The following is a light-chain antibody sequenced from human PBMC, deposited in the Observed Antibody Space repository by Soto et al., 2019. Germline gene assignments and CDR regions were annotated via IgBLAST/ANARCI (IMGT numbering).Light chain of an antibody. Sequence: DIQMTQSPSSLSASVGDRVTITCRASQPINTYLNWYQQKPGKAPKLVIHAASSVQSGVPSRFSGSGSGTDFTITISSLQPEDFATYYCQQSYRAPLTFGPGTKVDIK. J-gene: IGKJ3*01. CDR3: QQSYRAPLT. CDR2: AAS. CDR1: QPINTY. V-gene: IGKV1-39*01.